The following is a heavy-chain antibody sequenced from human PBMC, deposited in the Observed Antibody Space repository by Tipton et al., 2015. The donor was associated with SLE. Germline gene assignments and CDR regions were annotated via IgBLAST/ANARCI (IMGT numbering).Heavy chain of an antibody. Sequence: TLSLTCTISSSDQYWSWIRQPPGKGLEWIGYIYYSGSTKYNPSLKSRVTMSVDTSKNQFSLKVTSVTAADTAVYYCARDGGGYYDSSGYYYGWYFDLWGRGTLVTVSS. D-gene: IGHD3-22*01. V-gene: IGHV4-61*08. CDR2: IYYSGST. J-gene: IGHJ2*01. CDR3: ARDGGGYYDSSGYYYGWYFDL. CDR1: SSSDQY.